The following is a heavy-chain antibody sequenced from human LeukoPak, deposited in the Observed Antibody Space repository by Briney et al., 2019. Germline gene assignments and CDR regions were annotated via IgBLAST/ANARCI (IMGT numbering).Heavy chain of an antibody. Sequence: GGSLRLSCAASGFTFSSYGMHWVRQAPGKGLEWVAVISYDGSNKYYADSVKGRFTISRDNSKNTLYLEMNSLRAEDTAVYYCAKDLRLVRVLDYWGQGTLVTVS. CDR2: ISYDGSNK. J-gene: IGHJ4*02. CDR1: GFTFSSYG. V-gene: IGHV3-30*18. D-gene: IGHD6-19*01. CDR3: AKDLRLVRVLDY.